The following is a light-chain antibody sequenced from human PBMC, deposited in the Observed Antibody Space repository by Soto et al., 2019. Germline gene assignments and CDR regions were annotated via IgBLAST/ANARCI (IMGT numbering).Light chain of an antibody. CDR1: SGSVSTTYY. Sequence: QTVVTQEPSFSVSPGRTVTLTCGLSSGSVSTTYYPSWYQQTPGQAPRTLIHSTNTRSSGVPDRFSGSILGNKAALTITGAQADDESDYYCVLYMGSGTWVFGGGTKVTVL. J-gene: IGLJ3*02. CDR2: STN. CDR3: VLYMGSGTWV. V-gene: IGLV8-61*01.